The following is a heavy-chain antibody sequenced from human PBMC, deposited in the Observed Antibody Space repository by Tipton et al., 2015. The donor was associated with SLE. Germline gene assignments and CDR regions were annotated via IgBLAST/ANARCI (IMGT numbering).Heavy chain of an antibody. J-gene: IGHJ4*02. D-gene: IGHD4-17*01. CDR3: ARVPGDYSYYFDY. V-gene: IGHV3-21*05. Sequence: SLRLSCATSGFTFSNYEMNWVRQAPGKGLEWVSYISSSSSYIYYADSVKGRFTISRDNAKNSLYLQMNSLRAEDTAVYYYARVPGDYSYYFDYWGQGTLVTVSS. CDR2: ISSSSSYI. CDR1: GFTFSNYE.